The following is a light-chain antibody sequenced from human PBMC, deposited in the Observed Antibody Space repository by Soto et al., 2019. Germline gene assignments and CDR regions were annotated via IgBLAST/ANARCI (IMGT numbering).Light chain of an antibody. CDR3: QVWDSSSDHRV. CDR1: NIESKR. Sequence: SYELTQAPSVSVAPGKTARITCGGDNIESKRVHWYQQKPGQAPVLVIYYDSDRPSGIPERFSGSNSGNTATLTISRVEAGDEADYYCQVWDSSSDHRVFGGGTKLTVL. V-gene: IGLV3-21*04. J-gene: IGLJ2*01. CDR2: YDS.